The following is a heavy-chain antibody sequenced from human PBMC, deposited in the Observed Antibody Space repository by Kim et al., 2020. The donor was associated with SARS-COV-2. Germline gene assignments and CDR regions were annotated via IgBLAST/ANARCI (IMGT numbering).Heavy chain of an antibody. CDR3: ARDRLVAVAGDYYYYYGMDV. CDR1: GFTFSSYS. Sequence: GGSLRLSCAASGFTFSSYSMNWVRQAPGKGLEWVSSISSSSSYIYYADSVKGRFTISRDNAKNSLYLQMNSLRAEDTAVYYCARDRLVAVAGDYYYYYGMDVWGQGTTVTVSS. V-gene: IGHV3-21*01. D-gene: IGHD6-19*01. CDR2: ISSSSSYI. J-gene: IGHJ6*02.